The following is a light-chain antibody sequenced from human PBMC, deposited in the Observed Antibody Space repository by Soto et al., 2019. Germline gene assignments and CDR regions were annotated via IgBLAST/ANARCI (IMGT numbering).Light chain of an antibody. CDR3: ATTDDSLNALYV. Sequence: QSVLTQPPSASGTPGQRVTISCSGSTSNIGSNTVNWYQHLPGTAPKLLIYGNHQRPSGVPDRFSGSKSGTSASLAISGLQYEDEGDYYCATTDDSLNALYVFGTGTKLTVL. J-gene: IGLJ1*01. V-gene: IGLV1-44*01. CDR2: GNH. CDR1: TSNIGSNT.